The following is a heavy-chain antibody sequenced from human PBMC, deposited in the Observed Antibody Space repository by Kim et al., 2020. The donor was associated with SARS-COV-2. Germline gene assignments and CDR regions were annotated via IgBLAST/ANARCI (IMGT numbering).Heavy chain of an antibody. Sequence: GGSLRLSCAASGFSVSNNSLRWVRQAPGKGLEWVSVIFYGGSTQYEDSARGRFSISSDNSKNTLHLQLNRRRVQDTAAYSFSRDALLLFWGVGALVTVSS. CDR2: IFYGGST. CDR1: GFSVSNNS. J-gene: IGHJ4*01. CDR3: SRDALLLF. V-gene: IGHV3-53*01. D-gene: IGHD2-15*01.